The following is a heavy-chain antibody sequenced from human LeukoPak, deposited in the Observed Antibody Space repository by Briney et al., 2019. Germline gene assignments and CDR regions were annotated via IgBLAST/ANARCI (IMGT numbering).Heavy chain of an antibody. Sequence: GGSLRLSCAASGFTLGSYAISWVRQAPGKGLKWVSSISDSGGSTYYADSVKGRFTISRDFSKNTLYVQMNSLRAEDTAVYYCAKERGNIAVGLDYWGQGTLVSVSS. CDR3: AKERGNIAVGLDY. CDR2: ISDSGGST. D-gene: IGHD6-19*01. J-gene: IGHJ4*02. CDR1: GFTLGSYA. V-gene: IGHV3-23*01.